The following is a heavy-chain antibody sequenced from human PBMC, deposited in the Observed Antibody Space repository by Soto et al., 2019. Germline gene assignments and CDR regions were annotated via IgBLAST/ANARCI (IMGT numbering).Heavy chain of an antibody. V-gene: IGHV3-7*05. CDR1: GFTSSNFW. Sequence: GGSLRLSCAASGFTSSNFWMSWVRQTPGKGLEWVASIKQDGSEKYYADSVKGRFTISRDNARNSLYLQMNSLRVEDTAVYYCAREWHWGQGTLVTVSS. CDR2: IKQDGSEK. D-gene: IGHD5-12*01. J-gene: IGHJ4*02. CDR3: AREWH.